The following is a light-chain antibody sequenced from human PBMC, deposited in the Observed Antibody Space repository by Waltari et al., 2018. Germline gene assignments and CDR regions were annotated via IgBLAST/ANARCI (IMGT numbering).Light chain of an antibody. Sequence: EIVLTQSPATLSLSPGERATLSCRASQSVSSYLAWYQQKPGQAHRLLIYDASNMATGIPARFSGSGSGTYFTLTISSLEPEEFAFYYCQQRSNWPRSWTFGQGTKVEIK. CDR3: QQRSNWPRSWT. J-gene: IGKJ1*01. V-gene: IGKV3-11*01. CDR2: DAS. CDR1: QSVSSY.